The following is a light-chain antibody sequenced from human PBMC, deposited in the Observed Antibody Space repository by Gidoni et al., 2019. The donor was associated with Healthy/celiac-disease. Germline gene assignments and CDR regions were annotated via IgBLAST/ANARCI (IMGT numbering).Light chain of an antibody. V-gene: IGKV1-9*01. J-gene: IGKJ1*01. CDR3: QQLNSYLWT. Sequence: DIQLTQSPSFLSASVGDRGTITCRASQGISSYLAWYQQKPGKAPKLLIYAASTLQSGVPSRFSGSGSGTEFTLTISSLQPEDFATYYCQQLNSYLWTFGQXTKVEIK. CDR1: QGISSY. CDR2: AAS.